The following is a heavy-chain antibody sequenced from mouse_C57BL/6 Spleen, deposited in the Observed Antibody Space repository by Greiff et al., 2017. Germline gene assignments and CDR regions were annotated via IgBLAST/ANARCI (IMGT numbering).Heavy chain of an antibody. CDR1: GFSLTSYG. D-gene: IGHD2-3*01. J-gene: IGHJ3*01. Sequence: QVQLQQSGPGLVQPSQSLSITCTVSGFSLTSYGVHWVRQSPGKGLEWLGVICRGGSTYYNAAFMSRLSSTKENSRTQVIFIMNRLQADDTAIYYCAVDGYYPSWFAYWGQGTLVTVSA. V-gene: IGHV2-5*01. CDR3: AVDGYYPSWFAY. CDR2: ICRGGST.